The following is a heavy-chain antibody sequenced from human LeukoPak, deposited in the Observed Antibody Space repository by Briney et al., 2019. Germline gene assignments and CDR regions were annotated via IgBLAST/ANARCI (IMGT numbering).Heavy chain of an antibody. CDR3: ARDPPERYCSSTSCRSLRYFDY. D-gene: IGHD2-2*01. CDR1: GYTFTSYY. CDR2: INPSGGST. Sequence: ASVKVSCKASGYTFTSYYMHWVRQAPGQGLEWMGIINPSGGSTSYAQKFQGRVTMTRDTSTSTVYMELSSLRSEDTAVYYCARDPPERYCSSTSCRSLRYFDYWGQGTLATVSS. V-gene: IGHV1-46*01. J-gene: IGHJ4*02.